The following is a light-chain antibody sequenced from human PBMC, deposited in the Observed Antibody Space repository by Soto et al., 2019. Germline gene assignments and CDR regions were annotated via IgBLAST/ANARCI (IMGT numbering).Light chain of an antibody. J-gene: IGKJ1*01. V-gene: IGKV1-39*01. CDR1: QSISSY. CDR2: AAS. CDR3: HQSYTLPWT. Sequence: DIQMTQSPSSLSASVGDRVTITCRASQSISSYLNWYQQKPGQAPKVLIYAASSLQSGVPSRFSGSGSGTDFTLTISSLQPEDFATYYCHQSYTLPWTFGQGTKVEIK.